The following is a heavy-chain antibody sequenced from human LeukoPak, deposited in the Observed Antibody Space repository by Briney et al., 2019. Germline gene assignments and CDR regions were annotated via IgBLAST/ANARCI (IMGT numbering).Heavy chain of an antibody. V-gene: IGHV1-46*01. CDR2: INPSGGST. J-gene: IGHJ4*02. CDR1: GYTFTSYY. CDR3: ARVERYSGYGQGAFDY. D-gene: IGHD5-12*01. Sequence: ASVKVSCKASGYTFTSYYMHWVRQAPGQGLEWMGIINPSGGSTSYAQKFQGRVTMTRDTSTSTVYMELSSLRSEDTAVHYCARVERYSGYGQGAFDYWGQGTLVTVSS.